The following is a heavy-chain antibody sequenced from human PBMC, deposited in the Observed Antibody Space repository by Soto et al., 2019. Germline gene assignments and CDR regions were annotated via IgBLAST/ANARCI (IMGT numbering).Heavy chain of an antibody. CDR2: IDWDDDK. J-gene: IGHJ6*02. CDR1: GFSLSTSGMC. CDR3: ARILSIAARPRRYYYGMDV. D-gene: IGHD6-6*01. Sequence: SGPTRVTLTETLTLTCTFSGFSLSTSGMCVSWIRQPPGKALEWLALIDWDDDKYYSTSLKTRLTISKDTSKNQVVLTMTNMDPVDTATYYCARILSIAARPRRYYYGMDVWGQGTTVTVPS. V-gene: IGHV2-70*01.